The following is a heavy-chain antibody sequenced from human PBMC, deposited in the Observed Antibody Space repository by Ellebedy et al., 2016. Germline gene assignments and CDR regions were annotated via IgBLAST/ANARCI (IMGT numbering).Heavy chain of an antibody. CDR1: GASITSNDDY. J-gene: IGHJ4*02. CDR3: ARDRHTGSYFPFDY. Sequence: SETLSLXXTVSGASITSNDDYWGWVRQTPGKGLEWLGSIYFTGSAYYNPSLKSRVTISVDTSKSQFSLSLRSVTAADTAFYYCARDRHTGSYFPFDYWGQGKLVIVSS. D-gene: IGHD2/OR15-2a*01. CDR2: IYFTGSA. V-gene: IGHV4-39*07.